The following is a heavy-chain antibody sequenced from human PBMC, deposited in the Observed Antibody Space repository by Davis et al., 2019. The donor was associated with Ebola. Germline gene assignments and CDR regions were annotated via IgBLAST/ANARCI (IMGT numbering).Heavy chain of an antibody. D-gene: IGHD5-24*01. Sequence: AASVKVSCKASGGTFSSYAISWVRQAPGQGLEWMGGIIPIFGTANYAQKFQGRVTITADESTSTAYMELSSLRSEDTAVYYCARGPGPKMATGLGYWGQGTLVTVSS. CDR3: ARGPGPKMATGLGY. CDR2: IIPIFGTA. CDR1: GGTFSSYA. V-gene: IGHV1-69*13. J-gene: IGHJ4*02.